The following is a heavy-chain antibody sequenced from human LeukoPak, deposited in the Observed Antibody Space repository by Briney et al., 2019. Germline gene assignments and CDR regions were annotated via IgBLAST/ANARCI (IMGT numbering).Heavy chain of an antibody. V-gene: IGHV3-30*02. CDR2: IRYDGSHK. CDR3: AKENFYDSSGYLYYFDY. D-gene: IGHD3-22*01. Sequence: GGSLRLSCAASGFTFSDYGMHWVRQDPGKGLEWVAFIRYDGSHKYYVDSVKGRFIISRDNSKNTLYLQMNSLRAEDTAVYYCAKENFYDSSGYLYYFDYWGQGTLVTVSS. CDR1: GFTFSDYG. J-gene: IGHJ4*02.